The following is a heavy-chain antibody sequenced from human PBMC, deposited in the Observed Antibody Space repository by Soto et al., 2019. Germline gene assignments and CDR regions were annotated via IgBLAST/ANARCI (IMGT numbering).Heavy chain of an antibody. Sequence: PSETLSLTCTVSGGSISSGGYYWSWIRQHPGKGLEWIGYIYYSGSTYYNPSLKSRVTISVDTSKNQFSLKLSSVTAADTAVYYCARDRSDGGLNYYYYGMDVWGQGTTVTVSS. CDR3: ARDRSDGGLNYYYYGMDV. CDR1: GGSISSGGYY. V-gene: IGHV4-31*03. J-gene: IGHJ6*02. D-gene: IGHD3-16*01. CDR2: IYYSGST.